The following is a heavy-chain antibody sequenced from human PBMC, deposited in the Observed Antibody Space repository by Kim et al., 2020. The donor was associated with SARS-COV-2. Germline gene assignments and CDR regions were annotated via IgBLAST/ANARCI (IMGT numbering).Heavy chain of an antibody. J-gene: IGHJ6*04. CDR3: TGRGTGSLSDYYYYTMDT. Sequence: SVKVSCKTSGGTFRRYIMNWVRQAPGQGLEWMGGIIPLTGTANYAQKFRGRVTITADGSMGTAYMELGSLRSDDRAVYYCTGRGTGSLSDYYYYTMDTWGKGTTVTVSS. D-gene: IGHD3-16*01. V-gene: IGHV1-69*13. CDR1: GGTFRRYI. CDR2: IIPLTGTA.